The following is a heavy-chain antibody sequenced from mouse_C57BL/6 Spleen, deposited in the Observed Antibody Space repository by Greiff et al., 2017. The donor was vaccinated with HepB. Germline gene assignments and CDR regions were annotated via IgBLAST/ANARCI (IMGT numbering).Heavy chain of an antibody. D-gene: IGHD1-1*01. CDR3: AKKNYGGAMDY. Sequence: QVQLKESGPGLVAPSQSLSITCTVSGFSLTSYGVSWVRQPPGKGLEWLGVLWGDGSTNSQSALISRLSISTDNSKSQVFLKLNRLQTDDTATYYCAKKNYGGAMDYWGHGTSGTGSS. J-gene: IGHJ4*01. CDR1: GFSLTSYG. CDR2: LWGDGST. V-gene: IGHV2-3*01.